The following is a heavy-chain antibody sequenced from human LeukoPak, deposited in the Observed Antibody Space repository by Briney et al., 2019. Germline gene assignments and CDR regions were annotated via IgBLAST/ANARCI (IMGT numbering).Heavy chain of an antibody. Sequence: GGSLRLSCAASGFTFSSYSMNWVRQAPGKGLEWVSSISSSSSYIYYADSVKGRFTISRDNAKNSLYLQMNGLRAGDTAVYYCARAHGDWFDPWGQGTLVTVSS. J-gene: IGHJ5*02. CDR3: ARAHGDWFDP. V-gene: IGHV3-21*01. CDR2: ISSSSSYI. D-gene: IGHD3-10*01. CDR1: GFTFSSYS.